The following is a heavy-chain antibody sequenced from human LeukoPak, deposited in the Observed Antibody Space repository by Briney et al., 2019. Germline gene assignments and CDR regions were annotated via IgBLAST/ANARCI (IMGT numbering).Heavy chain of an antibody. J-gene: IGHJ4*01. CDR2: IWSDASNR. CDR3: ARDAQRGFDYSNSLRY. D-gene: IGHD4-11*01. CDR1: GFIFSHHG. V-gene: IGHV3-30*12. Sequence: GGSLRLSCAASGFIFSHHGMHWVRQAPGKGLEGVAVIWSDASNRFYATSVKGRFTISRDNFQKTVFLQMNSLRVEDTGIYYCARDAQRGFDYSNSLRYWGHGTLVTVSS.